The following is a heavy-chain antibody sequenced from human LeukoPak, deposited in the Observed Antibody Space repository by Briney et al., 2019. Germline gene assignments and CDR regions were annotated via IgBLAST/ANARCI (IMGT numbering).Heavy chain of an antibody. J-gene: IGHJ4*02. CDR1: GFTLSSYA. V-gene: IGHV3-30*04. Sequence: GCLRPSRAASGFTLSSYAMQWDRQAAGEGLGWVAVISYDGSNKYYADSVKGRFTIARDNSKNTLYLQMNSLRAEDTAVYYCARDTVEQAFDYWGQGTLVTVSS. CDR2: ISYDGSNK. D-gene: IGHD1/OR15-1a*01. CDR3: ARDTVEQAFDY.